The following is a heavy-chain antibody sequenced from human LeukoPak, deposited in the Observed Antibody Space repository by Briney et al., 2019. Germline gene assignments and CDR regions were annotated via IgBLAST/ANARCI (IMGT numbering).Heavy chain of an antibody. CDR2: ISSSGSTI. J-gene: IGHJ4*02. CDR3: ARVEYSYGLDYFDY. CDR1: GFTFSSYE. Sequence: GGSLRLSCGASGFTFSSYEMNWVRQAPGKGLEWVSYISSSGSTIYYSDSVKGRFTISRDNAKNSLYLQMNSLRAEDTAVYYCARVEYSYGLDYFDYWGQGNLVTVSS. D-gene: IGHD5-18*01. V-gene: IGHV3-48*03.